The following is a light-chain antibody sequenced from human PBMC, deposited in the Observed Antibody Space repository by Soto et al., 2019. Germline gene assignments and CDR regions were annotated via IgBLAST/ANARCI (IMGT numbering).Light chain of an antibody. CDR1: QSVSRSY. CDR2: GAS. J-gene: IGKJ4*01. Sequence: EIVLTQSPGTLSLSPGERATLSCRASQSVSRSYLAWYQQKPGQAPRLLIYGASSRATGIPDRFSGSVSGTDFTLTISRLEPEDFAVFYCQQYASSPLTFGGGNKVEIK. CDR3: QQYASSPLT. V-gene: IGKV3-20*01.